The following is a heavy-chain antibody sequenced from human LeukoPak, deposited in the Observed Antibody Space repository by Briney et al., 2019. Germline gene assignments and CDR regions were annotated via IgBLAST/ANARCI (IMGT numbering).Heavy chain of an antibody. D-gene: IGHD6-19*01. V-gene: IGHV4-59*01. CDR3: ARDRGGIAVAHD. Sequence: SETLSLTCTVSRGSISSYFLGWIRQSPEKGLECIGYLHYSGSTSYNPSLKSRVTISLDTSKNEFSLTLSSVTAADTAVYYCARDRGGIAVAHDWGQGTLVTVSS. J-gene: IGHJ4*02. CDR2: LHYSGST. CDR1: RGSISSYF.